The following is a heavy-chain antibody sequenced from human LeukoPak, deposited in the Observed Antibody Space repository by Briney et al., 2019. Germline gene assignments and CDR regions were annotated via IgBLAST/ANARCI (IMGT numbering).Heavy chain of an antibody. CDR1: GYTFSSYG. D-gene: IGHD3-10*01. CDR3: ARDWLPYYRSGAALDP. CDR2: ISVYLGKT. J-gene: IGHJ5*02. Sequence: ASVKVSCKASGYTFSSYGINWVRQAPGQGLEWMGWISVYLGKTEYAQKFLGRVTMTTDTSTSTAYMEMRSLRSDDTTVYYCARDWLPYYRSGAALDPWGQGTLVTVSS. V-gene: IGHV1-18*04.